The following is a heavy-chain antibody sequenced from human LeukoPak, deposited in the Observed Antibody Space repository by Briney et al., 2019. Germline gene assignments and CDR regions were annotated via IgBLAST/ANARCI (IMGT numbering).Heavy chain of an antibody. CDR3: AKSKTTSWSDFDH. J-gene: IGHJ4*02. D-gene: IGHD2-2*01. Sequence: PGGSLRLSCAASGFTFSSYAMSWVRQAPGKGLEWVSAVSGGGGTTYYADSVKGRFTISRDNSKNTLSLQMNGLRAEDTAVYYCAKSKTTSWSDFDHWGQGTLVTVSS. V-gene: IGHV3-23*01. CDR2: VSGGGGTT. CDR1: GFTFSSYA.